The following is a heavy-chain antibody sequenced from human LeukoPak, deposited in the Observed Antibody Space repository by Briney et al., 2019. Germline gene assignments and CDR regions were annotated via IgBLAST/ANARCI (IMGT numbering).Heavy chain of an antibody. CDR1: GYTFTSYG. CDR3: ARGYCSSTSCYSADWSDP. Sequence: ASVKVSCKASGYTFTSYGISWVRQAPGQGLEWMGWISAYNGNTNYAQKLQGRVTMTTDTSTSTAYMELRSLRSDDTAVYYCARGYCSSTSCYSADWSDPWGQGTLVTVSS. CDR2: ISAYNGNT. D-gene: IGHD2-2*01. J-gene: IGHJ5*02. V-gene: IGHV1-18*01.